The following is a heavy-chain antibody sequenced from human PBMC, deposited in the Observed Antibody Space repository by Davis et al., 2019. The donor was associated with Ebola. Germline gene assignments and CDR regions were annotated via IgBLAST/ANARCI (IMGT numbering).Heavy chain of an antibody. CDR2: IYHSGST. CDR1: GGSISSSSYY. V-gene: IGHV4-39*07. D-gene: IGHD3-10*01. Sequence: PSETLSLTCTVSGGSISSSSYYWGWIRQPPGKGLEWIGSIYHSGSTYYNPSLKSRVTISVDTSKNQFSLKLSSVTAADTAVYYCARDPYGSGRSRWGQGTLVTVSS. J-gene: IGHJ4*02. CDR3: ARDPYGSGRSR.